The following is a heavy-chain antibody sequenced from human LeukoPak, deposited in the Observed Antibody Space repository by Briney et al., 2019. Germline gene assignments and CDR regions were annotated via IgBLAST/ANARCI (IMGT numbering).Heavy chain of an antibody. D-gene: IGHD1-26*01. V-gene: IGHV4-59*08. J-gene: IGHJ4*02. CDR2: TYYSGST. CDR3: ARGSGNYWQVSFDY. CDR1: GGSINSYY. Sequence: SETLSLTCTVAGGSINSYYWSWIRQPPGKGVEWVGYTYYSGSTRYNPSLTSRVTISVDTSNNQYSLKMTSVTAADTAVYYCARGSGNYWQVSFDYWGQGTLVTVSS.